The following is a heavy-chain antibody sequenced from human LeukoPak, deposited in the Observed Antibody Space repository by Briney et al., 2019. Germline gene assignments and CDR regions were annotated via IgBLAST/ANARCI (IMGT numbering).Heavy chain of an antibody. CDR2: IYYSGST. CDR1: GGSISSYY. Sequence: ETLSLTCTVSGGSISSYYWSWIRQPPGKGLEWIGYIYYSGSTNYNPSLKSRVTISVDTSKNQFSLKLSSVTAADTAVYYCARTYCSGGSCYDLDYWGQGTLVTVSS. D-gene: IGHD2-15*01. J-gene: IGHJ4*02. V-gene: IGHV4-59*01. CDR3: ARTYCSGGSCYDLDY.